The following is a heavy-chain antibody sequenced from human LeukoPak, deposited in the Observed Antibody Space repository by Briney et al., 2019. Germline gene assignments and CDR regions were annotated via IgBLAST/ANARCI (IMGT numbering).Heavy chain of an antibody. V-gene: IGHV1-2*02. D-gene: IGHD3-10*01. CDR3: ARFRGKEPLDV. CDR2: INPNSGGT. Sequence: ASVKVSCKASGYTFTGYYTHWVRQAPGQGLEWVGWINPNSGGTNYAQTFQGRVTMTRDTSISTAYMELSRLTSDDTAMYYCARFRGKEPLDVWGKGTTVTVSS. CDR1: GYTFTGYY. J-gene: IGHJ6*04.